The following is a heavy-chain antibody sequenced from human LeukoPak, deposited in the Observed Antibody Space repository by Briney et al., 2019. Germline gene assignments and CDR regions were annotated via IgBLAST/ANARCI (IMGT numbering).Heavy chain of an antibody. Sequence: ASVKASCKASGYTFNDYYMHWVRQAPGQGLEWMGWINPKSGATTYSQKFQDRVIMTGDTSISTAYMELNGLRTDDTAMYYCARARSSTLRVVFEFWGQGALVIVSS. D-gene: IGHD3-10*01. CDR3: ARARSSTLRVVFEF. CDR1: GYTFNDYY. CDR2: INPKSGAT. J-gene: IGHJ4*02. V-gene: IGHV1-2*02.